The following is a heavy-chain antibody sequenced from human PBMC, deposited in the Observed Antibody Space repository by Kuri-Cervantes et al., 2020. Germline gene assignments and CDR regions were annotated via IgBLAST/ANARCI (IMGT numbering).Heavy chain of an antibody. CDR1: GYSISSGYY. CDR2: IYHSGST. V-gene: IGHV4-38-2*01. Sequence: SETLSLTCAVSGYSISSGYYWGWIRQPPGKGLEWIGSIYHSGSTYYNPSLKSRVTISVDKSKNQFSLKLSSVTAADTAVYYCARAGYLLTGGNWFDPWGQGTLVTVSS. J-gene: IGHJ5*02. D-gene: IGHD3-9*01. CDR3: ARAGYLLTGGNWFDP.